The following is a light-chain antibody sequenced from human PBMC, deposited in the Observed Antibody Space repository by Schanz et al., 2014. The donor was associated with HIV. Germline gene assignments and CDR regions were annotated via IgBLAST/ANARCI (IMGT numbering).Light chain of an antibody. CDR1: QSISEW. V-gene: IGKV1-5*03. J-gene: IGKJ2*01. CDR3: LHYNDFTST. CDR2: EAS. Sequence: DIQLTQSPSFLSASVGDRVTITCRASQSISEWLAWYQQKPGQAPNLLISEASTLESGVPSRFSGTGSGTEFTLTISSLHPDDFATYFCLHYNDFTSTFGQGTKLEIK.